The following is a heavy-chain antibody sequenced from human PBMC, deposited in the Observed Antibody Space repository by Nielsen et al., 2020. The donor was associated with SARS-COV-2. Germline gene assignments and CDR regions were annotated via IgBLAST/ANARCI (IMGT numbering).Heavy chain of an antibody. CDR3: ASGLGYFYYYMDV. CDR1: GGSISSSSYY. CDR2: IYYSGST. V-gene: IGHV4-39*01. Sequence: SETLSLTCTVSGGSISSSSYYWGWIRQPPGKGLEWIGSIYYSGSTYYSPSLKSRVTISVDTSKNQFSLKLSSVTAADTAVYYCASGLGYFYYYMDVWGKGTTVTVSS. J-gene: IGHJ6*03.